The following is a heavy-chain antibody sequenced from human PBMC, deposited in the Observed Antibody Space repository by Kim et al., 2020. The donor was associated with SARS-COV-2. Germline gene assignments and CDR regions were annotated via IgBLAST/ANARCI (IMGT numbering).Heavy chain of an antibody. D-gene: IGHD3-3*01. V-gene: IGHV5-51*01. Sequence: GESLKISCKGSGYSFTSYWIGWVRQMPGKGLEWMGIIYPGDSDTRYSPSFQGQVTISADKSISTAYLQWSSLKASDTAMYYCARGAAEPERRTYYDFWSGYFPGKYIPELYGMDVWGQGTTVTVSS. J-gene: IGHJ6*02. CDR3: ARGAAEPERRTYYDFWSGYFPGKYIPELYGMDV. CDR2: IYPGDSDT. CDR1: GYSFTSYW.